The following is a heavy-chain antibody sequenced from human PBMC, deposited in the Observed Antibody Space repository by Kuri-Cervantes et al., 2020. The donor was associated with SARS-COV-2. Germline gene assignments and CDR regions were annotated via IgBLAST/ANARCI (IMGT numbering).Heavy chain of an antibody. CDR2: IYPGDSDT. CDR1: GSSLTSYW. CDR3: ARPLYYYDSSGYPGSVVAFDI. D-gene: IGHD3-22*01. V-gene: IGHV5-51*01. Sequence: GESLKISCKGSGSSLTSYWIGWVRQMPGKGLEWMGIIYPGDSDTRYSPSFQGQVTISADKSISTAYLQWSSLKASDTAMYYCARPLYYYDSSGYPGSVVAFDIWGQGTMVTVSS. J-gene: IGHJ3*02.